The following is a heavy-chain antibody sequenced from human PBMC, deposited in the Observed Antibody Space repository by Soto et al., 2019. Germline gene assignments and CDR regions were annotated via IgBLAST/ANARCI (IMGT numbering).Heavy chain of an antibody. Sequence: PSETLSLTCAVDGGSFSDYYGSWIRQPPGKGLEWIGYIYYSGSSNYNPSLKSRVTLSVDTSKNQFSLKLSSVTAADTAVYYCARFVDVVRGVILDYFDYWGQGTLVTVSS. CDR1: GGSFSDYY. V-gene: IGHV4-59*08. J-gene: IGHJ4*02. CDR2: IYYSGSS. D-gene: IGHD3-10*01. CDR3: ARFVDVVRGVILDYFDY.